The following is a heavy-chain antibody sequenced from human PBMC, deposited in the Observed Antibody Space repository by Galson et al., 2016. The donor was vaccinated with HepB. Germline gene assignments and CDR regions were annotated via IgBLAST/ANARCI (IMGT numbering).Heavy chain of an antibody. Sequence: SLRLSCAASGFSFSDYSMNWVRQAPGKGLQWVASISRSSAFIHYADSVRGRFTISRDNAQNFLFLEIDRPKADDTAVYYCAREHDGSSWFLGYWGQGTLVTVSS. V-gene: IGHV3-21*06. CDR1: GFSFSDYS. CDR2: ISRSSAFI. D-gene: IGHD6-13*01. J-gene: IGHJ4*02. CDR3: AREHDGSSWFLGY.